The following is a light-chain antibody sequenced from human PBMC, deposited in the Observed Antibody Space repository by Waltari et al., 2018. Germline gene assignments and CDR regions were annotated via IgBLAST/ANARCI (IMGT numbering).Light chain of an antibody. V-gene: IGLV3-19*01. CDR1: HPRTYY. CDR2: DKD. CDR3: NSRDTRGNHFVV. Sequence: SSELTPDPAVSVALGQTARITCQGAHPRTYYVSWYQQKPGAAPMLVIYDKDNRPSGIPERFSGSSSGNIASLTITGAQAEDEADYYCNSRDTRGNHFVVFGGGTKLTVL. J-gene: IGLJ2*01.